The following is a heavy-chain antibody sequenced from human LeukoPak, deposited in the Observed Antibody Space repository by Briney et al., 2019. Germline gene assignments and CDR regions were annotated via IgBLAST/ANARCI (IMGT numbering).Heavy chain of an antibody. Sequence: GGSLRLSCAASGFTFSTYEMNWVRQAPGKGLEWISYISDRGACIYYADSVKGRFTISRDNAKNSLYLQMNSLRGEDTAVYYCARDSGYCDNIDCHHCDYWGQGTLVTVSS. CDR1: GFTFSTYE. CDR2: ISDRGACI. V-gene: IGHV3-48*03. CDR3: ARDSGYCDNIDCHHCDY. D-gene: IGHD3-22*01. J-gene: IGHJ4*02.